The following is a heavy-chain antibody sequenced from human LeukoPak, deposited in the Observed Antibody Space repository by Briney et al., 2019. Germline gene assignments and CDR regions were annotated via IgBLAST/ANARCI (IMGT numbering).Heavy chain of an antibody. CDR1: GFTFSSYA. J-gene: IGHJ4*02. CDR2: ISYDGSNK. D-gene: IGHD3-10*01. Sequence: GGSLRLSCAASGFTFSSYAMHWVRQAPGKGLEWVAVISYDGSNKYYADSVKGRFTISRDNSKNTLYLQMNSLRAEDTAVYYWARDGNYYGSGSYYNWFDYWGQGTLVTVSS. V-gene: IGHV3-30*04. CDR3: ARDGNYYGSGSYYNWFDY.